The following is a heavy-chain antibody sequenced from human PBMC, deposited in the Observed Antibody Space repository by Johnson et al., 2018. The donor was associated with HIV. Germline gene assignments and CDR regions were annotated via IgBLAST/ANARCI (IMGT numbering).Heavy chain of an antibody. D-gene: IGHD3-3*01. J-gene: IGHJ3*02. V-gene: IGHV3-66*02. CDR1: GFTFSSYW. CDR2: IYSGGIT. Sequence: VQLVESGGGVVQPGRSLRLSCAASGFTFSSYWMSWVRQAPGKGLEWVSLIYSGGITYYADSVKGRFTISRDNSKNTLYLQMNSLRTEDTAVYYCATEARGVHGTLRFLEWSDGFDIWGQGTMVTVSS. CDR3: ATEARGVHGTLRFLEWSDGFDI.